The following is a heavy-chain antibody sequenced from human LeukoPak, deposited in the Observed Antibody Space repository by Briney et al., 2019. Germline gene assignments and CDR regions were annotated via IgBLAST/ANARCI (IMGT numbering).Heavy chain of an antibody. V-gene: IGHV1-8*01. CDR2: MHPNSGNT. D-gene: IGHD2/OR15-2a*01. Sequence: GASVKVSCKASGYTFINSEINWVRQAPGQGLEWMGWMHPNSGNTGSAQKFQGRVSMTRDTSISTAYMELSSLISEDTAVYYCARAHCTTTWCWFDPWGQGTLVTVSS. CDR1: GYTFINSE. J-gene: IGHJ5*02. CDR3: ARAHCTTTWCWFDP.